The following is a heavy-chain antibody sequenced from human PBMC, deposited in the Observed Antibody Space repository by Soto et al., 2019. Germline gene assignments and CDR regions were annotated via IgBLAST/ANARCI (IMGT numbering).Heavy chain of an antibody. CDR3: ARNNYYGLGSYYNGPHGYYCYYGIDF. CDR1: GFSLSTSGMC. Sequence: GSGPTLANPTHPLTLTCTFTGFSLSTSGMCVSWIRQPPGKALEWLALIDWDDEKYYSTSLKTRLTISKDTSKNQVVLTMTNMDPVDTTTYYCARNNYYGLGSYYNGPHGYYCYYGIDFWGQGTTVTVSS. J-gene: IGHJ6*02. V-gene: IGHV2-70*01. CDR2: IDWDDEK. D-gene: IGHD3-10*01.